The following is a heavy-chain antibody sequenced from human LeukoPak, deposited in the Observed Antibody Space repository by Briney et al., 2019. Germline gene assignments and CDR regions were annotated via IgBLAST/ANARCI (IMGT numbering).Heavy chain of an antibody. CDR1: GYTFTGYY. Sequence: GSVKVSCKASGYTFTGYYMHWVRQAPGQGVEWMGRITPTRVGTKYAQKMQGRVSMTRQTSISTAYMELSRLRSDDAAVYYWAKPGTESSGWYYFDYWGQGTLVTVSS. CDR3: AKPGTESSGWYYFDY. V-gene: IGHV1-2*06. D-gene: IGHD6-19*01. J-gene: IGHJ4*02. CDR2: ITPTRVGT.